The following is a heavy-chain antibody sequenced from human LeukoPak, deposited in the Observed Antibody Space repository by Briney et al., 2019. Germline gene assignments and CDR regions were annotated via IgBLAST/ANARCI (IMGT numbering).Heavy chain of an antibody. Sequence: PGGSLRLSCAASGFTFSTYWMHWVRQAPGKGLEWVSGNWNGGSTGYADSVEGRFTISRDNAKNSQYLQMNSLRVEDTALYYCARAQTYGDSRLLLDYWGQGTLVTVSS. CDR1: GFTFSTYW. CDR3: ARAQTYGDSRLLLDY. D-gene: IGHD2-21*02. CDR2: NWNGGST. J-gene: IGHJ4*02. V-gene: IGHV3-20*04.